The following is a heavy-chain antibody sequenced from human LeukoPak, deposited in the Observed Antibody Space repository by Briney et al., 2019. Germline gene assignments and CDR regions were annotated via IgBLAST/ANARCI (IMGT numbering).Heavy chain of an antibody. V-gene: IGHV3-23*01. J-gene: IGHJ5*02. Sequence: PGGSLRLSCAASGFTFSNYWMHWVRQDPGKGLEWVSAISGSGGSTYYADSVKGRFTISRDNSKNTLYLQMNSLRAEDTAVYYCAKDSTGWYLNWFDPWGQGTLVTVSS. CDR1: GFTFSNYW. D-gene: IGHD6-19*01. CDR2: ISGSGGST. CDR3: AKDSTGWYLNWFDP.